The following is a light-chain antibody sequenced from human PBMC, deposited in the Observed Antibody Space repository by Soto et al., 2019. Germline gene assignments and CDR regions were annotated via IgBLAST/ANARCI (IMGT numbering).Light chain of an antibody. CDR1: QSIGSN. J-gene: IGKJ3*01. CDR3: QQYNKWPLFT. Sequence: ETVLTQSPATFSVSPGERATLSCRASQSIGSNLAWYQQRPGQPPRPLIYGASTRATGVPARFSGSGSGTEFTLTINSLQSEDFALYYCQQYNKWPLFTFGPGTKVDIQ. CDR2: GAS. V-gene: IGKV3-15*01.